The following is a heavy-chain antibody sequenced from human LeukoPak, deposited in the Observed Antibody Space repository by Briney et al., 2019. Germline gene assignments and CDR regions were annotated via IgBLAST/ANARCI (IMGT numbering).Heavy chain of an antibody. CDR3: ARGDGYNNYYYMDV. CDR2: IWYDGSNK. Sequence: GGSLRLSCAASGFTFSSYGMHWVRQAPGKGLEWVAVIWYDGSNKYYADSVKGRFTISRDNSKNTLYLQMNSLRAEDTAVYYCARGDGYNNYYYMDVWGKGTTVTVSS. CDR1: GFTFSSYG. V-gene: IGHV3-33*01. J-gene: IGHJ6*03. D-gene: IGHD5-24*01.